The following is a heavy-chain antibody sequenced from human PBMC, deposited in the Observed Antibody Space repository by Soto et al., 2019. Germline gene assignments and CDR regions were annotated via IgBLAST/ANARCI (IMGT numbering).Heavy chain of an antibody. Sequence: SETLSLTCTVSGGSVSSGSYYWSWIRQPPGKGLEWIGYIYYSGSTNYNPSLKSRVTISVDTSKNQFSLKLSSVTAADTAVYYCARGIEGWYQGRYYYGMNVWGQGTTVTVSS. CDR3: ARGIEGWYQGRYYYGMNV. D-gene: IGHD6-19*01. V-gene: IGHV4-61*01. CDR1: GGSVSSGSYY. CDR2: IYYSGST. J-gene: IGHJ6*02.